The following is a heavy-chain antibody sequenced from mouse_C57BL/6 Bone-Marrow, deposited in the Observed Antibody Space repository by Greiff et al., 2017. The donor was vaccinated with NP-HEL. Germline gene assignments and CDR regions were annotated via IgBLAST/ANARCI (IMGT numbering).Heavy chain of an antibody. D-gene: IGHD2-4*01. Sequence: QVQLQQSGPGLVQPSQSLPITCTVSGFSLTSYGVHWVRQSPGKGLEWLGVIWRGGSTDYNAAFMSRLSITKDNSKSQVFFKMNSLQADDTAIYYCAKTCDYDGPAWFAYWGQGTLVTVSA. J-gene: IGHJ3*01. V-gene: IGHV2-5*01. CDR2: IWRGGST. CDR1: GFSLTSYG. CDR3: AKTCDYDGPAWFAY.